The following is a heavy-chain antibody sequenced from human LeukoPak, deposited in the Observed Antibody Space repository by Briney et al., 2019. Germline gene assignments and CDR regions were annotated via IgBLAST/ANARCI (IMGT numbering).Heavy chain of an antibody. CDR3: AMESSSSYYFDY. CDR2: IIRMFGIP. Sequence: GASVKVSCKAPGGTFSYYAISWVRQAPGQGLEWMGGIIRMFGIPNYAQKFQGRVTITTDESTSTAYMELSSLRSEDTAVYYCAMESSSSYYFDYWGQGTLVTVSS. D-gene: IGHD6-6*01. J-gene: IGHJ4*02. CDR1: GGTFSYYA. V-gene: IGHV1-69*05.